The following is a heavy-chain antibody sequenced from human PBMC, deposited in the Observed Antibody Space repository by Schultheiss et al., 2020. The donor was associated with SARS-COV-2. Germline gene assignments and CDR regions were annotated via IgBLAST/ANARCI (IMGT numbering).Heavy chain of an antibody. CDR2: ISYDGSNK. Sequence: GGSLRLSCAASGFTFSSYAMHWVRQAPGKGLEWVAVISYDGSNKYYADSVKGRFTISRDNSKNTLYLQMNSLRAEDTAVYYCAREYSSHQGNAFDIWGQGTMVTVSS. CDR3: AREYSSHQGNAFDI. CDR1: GFTFSSYA. D-gene: IGHD6-13*01. J-gene: IGHJ3*02. V-gene: IGHV3-30*07.